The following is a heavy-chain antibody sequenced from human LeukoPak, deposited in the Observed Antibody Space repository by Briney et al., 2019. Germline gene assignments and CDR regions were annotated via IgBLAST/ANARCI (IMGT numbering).Heavy chain of an antibody. CDR1: GGSISSSSYY. CDR2: IYYSGST. Sequence: SETLSLTCTVSGGSISSSSYYWGWIRQPPGKGLEWIGSIYYSGSTYYNPSLKSRVTISVDTSKNQFSLKLSSVTAADTAVYYCASQTYDLDCYGSGSYYPNWFDPWGQGTLVTVSS. V-gene: IGHV4-39*01. J-gene: IGHJ5*02. D-gene: IGHD3-10*01. CDR3: ASQTYDLDCYGSGSYYPNWFDP.